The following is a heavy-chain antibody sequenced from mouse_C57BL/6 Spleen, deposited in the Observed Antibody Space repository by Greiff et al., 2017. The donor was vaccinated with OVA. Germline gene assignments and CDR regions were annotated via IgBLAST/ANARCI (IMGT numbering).Heavy chain of an antibody. CDR3: ARYGATVAYAMDY. CDR2: IRNKANGYTT. V-gene: IGHV7-3*01. J-gene: IGHJ4*01. Sequence: EVKVEESGGGLVQPGGSLSLSCAASGFTFTDYYMSWVRQPPGKALEWLGFIRNKANGYTTEYSASVKGRFTISRDNSHSILYLQMNALRAEDSATYYCARYGATVAYAMDYWGQGTSVTVSS. CDR1: GFTFTDYY. D-gene: IGHD1-1*01.